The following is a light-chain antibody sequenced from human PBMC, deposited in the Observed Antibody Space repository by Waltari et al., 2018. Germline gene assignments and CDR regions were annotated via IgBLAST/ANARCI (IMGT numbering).Light chain of an antibody. CDR1: SSAFGVFNL. J-gene: IGLJ2*01. CDR3: CSYAGSTTFVL. V-gene: IGLV2-23*02. CDR2: EVN. Sequence: QSALTQPAPVSGSPGQSIPLSCTGTSSAFGVFNLVPWYQLLPGKAPKLLISEVNKRPSGVSNRFSGSKSGITASLTISGLQAGDEADYYCCSYAGSTTFVLFGGGTKLTVL.